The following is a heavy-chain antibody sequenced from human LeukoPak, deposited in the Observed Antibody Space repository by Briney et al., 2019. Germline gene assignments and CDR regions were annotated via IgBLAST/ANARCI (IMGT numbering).Heavy chain of an antibody. J-gene: IGHJ4*02. CDR1: GYTFTGYY. Sequence: ASVKVSCKASGYTFTGYYMHWVRQAPGQGLEWMGWINPNSGGTNYAQKFQGRVTMTRGTSISTAYMELSRLRSDDTAVYYCARDSSGWNGRDYWGQGTLVTVSS. CDR3: ARDSSGWNGRDY. CDR2: INPNSGGT. D-gene: IGHD6-19*01. V-gene: IGHV1-2*02.